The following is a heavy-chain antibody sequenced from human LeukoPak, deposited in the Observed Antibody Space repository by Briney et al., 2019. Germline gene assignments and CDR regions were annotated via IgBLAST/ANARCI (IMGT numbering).Heavy chain of an antibody. J-gene: IGHJ3*01. D-gene: IGHD4-17*01. CDR1: GFSFSSYW. V-gene: IGHV3-7*01. CDR2: INQDGSDK. CDR3: ARDPTYGIGAFDV. Sequence: PGGSLRLSCAASGFSFSSYWMTWVRQAPGKGLEWVANINQDGSDKPYVDSVKGRFTISRDNAKNSLYLQMNSLRAEDTAVYYCARDPTYGIGAFDVWGQGTMVTVSS.